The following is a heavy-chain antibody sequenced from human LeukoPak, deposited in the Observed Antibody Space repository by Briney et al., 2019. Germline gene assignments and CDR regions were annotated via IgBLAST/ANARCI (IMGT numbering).Heavy chain of an antibody. CDR3: AEATTG. Sequence: GGSLRRSCATSGFTFSRHWMSWVRQAPGKGLEGVAYIYQGGSGKYYVDSVKGRFTISRDKANNSLSLQMNSLRSEHTAIYYCAEATTGWGQGTLVTVSS. J-gene: IGHJ1*01. CDR1: GFTFSRHW. V-gene: IGHV3-7*01. CDR2: IYQGGSGK. D-gene: IGHD1-26*01.